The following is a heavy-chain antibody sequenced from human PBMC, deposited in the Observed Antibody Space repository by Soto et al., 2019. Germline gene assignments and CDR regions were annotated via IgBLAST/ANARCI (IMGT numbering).Heavy chain of an antibody. D-gene: IGHD6-19*01. J-gene: IGHJ4*02. Sequence: QVQLVESGGGVVQPGRSLRLSCAASGFTFSSYAMHWVRQAPGKGLEWVAVISYDGSNKYYADSVKGRFTISRDNSKNTLYLQMNSLRAEDTAVYYFVRYIAVAGYFDYWCQGTLVTVSS. V-gene: IGHV3-30-3*01. CDR3: VRYIAVAGYFDY. CDR2: ISYDGSNK. CDR1: GFTFSSYA.